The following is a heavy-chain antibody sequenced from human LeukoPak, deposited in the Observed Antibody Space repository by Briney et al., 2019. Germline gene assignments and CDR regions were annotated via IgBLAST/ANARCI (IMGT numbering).Heavy chain of an antibody. V-gene: IGHV1-2*06. CDR2: INPNSGGT. Sequence: GASVKVSCKASGYTFTGYYIHWVRQAPGQGLEWMGRINPNSGGTDYAQKFQGRVTMTRDTSINTAYIELSRLRSDDTAVYYCARDRAMDYWGQGTLVTVSS. J-gene: IGHJ4*02. CDR3: ARDRAMDY. CDR1: GYTFTGYY.